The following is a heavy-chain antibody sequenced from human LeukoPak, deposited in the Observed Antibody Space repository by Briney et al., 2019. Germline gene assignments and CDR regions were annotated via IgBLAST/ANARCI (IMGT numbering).Heavy chain of an antibody. J-gene: IGHJ6*03. V-gene: IGHV4-61*02. CDR1: GGSISSGDYY. Sequence: SQTLSLTCTVSGGSISSGDYYWSWIRQPAGKGLEWIGRIYTSGSTNYNPSLKSRVTMSVDTSKNQFSLKLSSVTAADTAVYYCARDGLIAVAGTPSYYYYYYMDVWGKGTTVTVSS. CDR3: ARDGLIAVAGTPSYYYYYYMDV. CDR2: IYTSGST. D-gene: IGHD6-19*01.